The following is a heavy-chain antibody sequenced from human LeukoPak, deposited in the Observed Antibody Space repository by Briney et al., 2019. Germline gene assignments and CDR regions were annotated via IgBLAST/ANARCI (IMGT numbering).Heavy chain of an antibody. CDR1: GFTFSSYA. CDR3: ARQYYYDSSGYYYAP. CDR2: ISSSGSTI. J-gene: IGHJ5*02. Sequence: GGSLRLSCAASGFTFSSYAMSWVRQAPGKGLEWVSYISSSGSTIYYADSVKGRFTISRDNAKNSLYLQMNSLRAEDTAVYYCARQYYYDSSGYYYAPWGQGTLVTVSS. V-gene: IGHV3-48*04. D-gene: IGHD3-22*01.